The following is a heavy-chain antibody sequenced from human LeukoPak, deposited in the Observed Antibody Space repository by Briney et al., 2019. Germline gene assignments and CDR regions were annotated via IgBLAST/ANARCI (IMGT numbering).Heavy chain of an antibody. CDR3: AKRKGPSGSYGDY. D-gene: IGHD1-26*01. V-gene: IGHV3-48*04. J-gene: IGHJ4*02. Sequence: PGGSLRLSCVGSGFIFNDYSMNWVRQAPGKGPEWVSYISSRSSTIYYADSVKGRFTISRDNAKNTLYLQMNSLRAEDTAVYYCAKRKGPSGSYGDYWGQGTLVTVSS. CDR2: ISSRSSTI. CDR1: GFIFNDYS.